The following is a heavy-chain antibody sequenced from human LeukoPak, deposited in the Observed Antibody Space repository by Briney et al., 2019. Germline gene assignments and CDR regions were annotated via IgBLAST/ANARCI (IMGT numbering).Heavy chain of an antibody. D-gene: IGHD6-13*01. CDR1: GYTFTGYY. V-gene: IGHV1-2*02. J-gene: IGHJ4*02. CDR2: INPNSGGT. CDR3: ARGVRSSSWYFFGY. Sequence: GASVKVSCKASGYTFTGYYMHWVRQAPGQGLEWMGWINPNSGGTNYAQEFQGRVTMTRDTSISTAYMELSRLRSDDTAVYYCARGVRSSSWYFFGYWGQGTLVTVSS.